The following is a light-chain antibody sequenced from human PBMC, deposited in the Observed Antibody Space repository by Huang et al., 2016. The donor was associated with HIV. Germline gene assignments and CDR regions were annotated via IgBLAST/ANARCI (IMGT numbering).Light chain of an antibody. CDR1: QSVDNW. CDR3: QQYNHYRT. Sequence: DIQMTQSPSTLSASVGDTVTISCRASQSVDNWLAWFQPKPGKAPKLLIDLASSLETGVPARFRGSGSGTEFTLTISGLQPDDFATYYCQQYNHYRTFGQGTKVEIK. CDR2: LAS. J-gene: IGKJ1*01. V-gene: IGKV1-5*03.